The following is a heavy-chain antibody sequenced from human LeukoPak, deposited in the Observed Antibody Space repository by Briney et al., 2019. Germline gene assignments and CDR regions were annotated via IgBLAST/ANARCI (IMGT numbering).Heavy chain of an antibody. D-gene: IGHD6-13*01. CDR2: LVPMFGTP. Sequence: SVKVSCKASGGIFSRYAISWVRQAPGQGLEWMGGLVPMFGTPNQAQKFQGRVTITADESTSTAYMELSSLRSEDTAVYYCARGGETAAGISSSFDYWGQGTLVTVSS. J-gene: IGHJ4*02. CDR3: ARGGETAAGISSSFDY. V-gene: IGHV1-69*01. CDR1: GGIFSRYA.